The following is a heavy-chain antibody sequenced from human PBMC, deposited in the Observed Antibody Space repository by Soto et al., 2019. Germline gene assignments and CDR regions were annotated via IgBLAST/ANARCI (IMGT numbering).Heavy chain of an antibody. CDR3: FNVAFGY. J-gene: IGHJ4*02. CDR2: INQDGSEK. V-gene: IGHV3-7*01. CDR1: GFSFNSNW. Sequence: HPGGSMRLSCTASGFSFNSNWMSWVRQAPGKGPEWVANINQDGSEKYCADSVKGRFTISRDNAKNSLYLQMDSLRVEDTALYYCFNVAFGYWGRGTLVTVSS.